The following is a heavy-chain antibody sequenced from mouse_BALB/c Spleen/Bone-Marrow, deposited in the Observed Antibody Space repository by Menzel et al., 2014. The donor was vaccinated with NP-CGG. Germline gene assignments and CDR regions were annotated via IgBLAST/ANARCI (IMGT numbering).Heavy chain of an antibody. D-gene: IGHD1-1*01. Sequence: EVKLQESGPGLVKPSQSLSLTCSVTGYSITSGYYWNWIRQFPGNKLEWMGYISYDGSNNYNPSLKNRISITRDTSKNQFFLKLNSVTTEDTATYYCAILLRWAWSAYWGQGTLVTVSA. J-gene: IGHJ3*01. CDR3: AILLRWAWSAY. CDR1: GYSITSGYY. V-gene: IGHV3-6*02. CDR2: ISYDGSN.